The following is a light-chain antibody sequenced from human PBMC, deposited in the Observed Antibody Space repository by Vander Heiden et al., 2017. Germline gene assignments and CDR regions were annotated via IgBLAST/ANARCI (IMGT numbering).Light chain of an antibody. CDR1: NIGSKS. CDR3: QVWDSSTDHPYV. J-gene: IGLJ1*01. CDR2: DDS. Sequence: SYVLTQPPSVSVAPGKTARITCGGNNIGSKSVHWYQQKPGQAPVLVVYDDSDQPSGIPERFSGSNSGNTATLTISRVEAGDEADYYCQVWDSSTDHPYVFGTGTQVTVL. V-gene: IGLV3-21*03.